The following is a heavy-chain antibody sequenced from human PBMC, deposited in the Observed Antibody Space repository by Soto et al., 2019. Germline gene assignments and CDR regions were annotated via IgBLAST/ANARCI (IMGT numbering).Heavy chain of an antibody. CDR3: ASSNIAAAPYGMDV. J-gene: IGHJ6*02. CDR2: INAGNGNT. CDR1: GYTFTRYA. Sequence: ASVKVSCKASGYTFTRYAMHWVRQAPGQRLEWMGWINAGNGNTKYSQKFQGRVTITRDTSASTDYMEQSSLRSEDTAVYYCASSNIAAAPYGMDVWGQGTTVTVSS. D-gene: IGHD6-13*01. V-gene: IGHV1-3*01.